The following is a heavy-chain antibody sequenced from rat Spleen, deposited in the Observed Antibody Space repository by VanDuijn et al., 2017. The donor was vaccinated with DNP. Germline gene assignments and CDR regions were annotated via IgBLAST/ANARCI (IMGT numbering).Heavy chain of an antibody. V-gene: IGHV5-7*01. CDR3: VRDSRDYGSYADYFDY. J-gene: IGHJ2*01. CDR2: ISYDGTST. CDR1: GFTFSDYN. D-gene: IGHD1-8*01. Sequence: EVQLVESGGGLVQPGRSLKLSCAASGFTFSDYNMAWVRQAPKKGLEWVATISYDGTSTYYRDSVKGRFTISRDTAKSTLYLQMDSLRSEDTASYYCVRDSRDYGSYADYFDYWGQGVMVTVSS.